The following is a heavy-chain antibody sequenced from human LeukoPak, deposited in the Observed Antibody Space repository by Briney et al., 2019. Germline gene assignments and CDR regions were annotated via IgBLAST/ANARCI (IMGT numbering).Heavy chain of an antibody. CDR3: ASQLGDASDI. J-gene: IGHJ3*02. D-gene: IGHD6-13*01. CDR1: GFTFDNYG. CDR2: IHWNGGRT. Sequence: GGSLRLSCAASGFTFDNYGINWVRQAPGKGLEWVSRIHWNGGRTGYADSVKGRFTISRDNAKNSLYLQMNSLRAEDTAVYYCASQLGDASDIWGQGTMVTVSS. V-gene: IGHV3-20*04.